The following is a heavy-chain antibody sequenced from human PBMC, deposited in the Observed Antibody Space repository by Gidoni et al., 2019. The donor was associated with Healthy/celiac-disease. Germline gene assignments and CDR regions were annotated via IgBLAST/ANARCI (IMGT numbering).Heavy chain of an antibody. CDR3: ARGLVGSSSWYASSAP. D-gene: IGHD6-13*01. V-gene: IGHV1-46*01. CDR1: GYTFTSYY. Sequence: QVQLVQSGAEVKKPGASVKVSCKASGYTFTSYYMHWVRQAPGQGLEWMGIINPSGGSTSYAQKFQGRVTMTRDTSTSTVYMELSSLRSEDTAVYYCARGLVGSSSWYASSAPWGQGTLVTVSS. CDR2: INPSGGST. J-gene: IGHJ5*02.